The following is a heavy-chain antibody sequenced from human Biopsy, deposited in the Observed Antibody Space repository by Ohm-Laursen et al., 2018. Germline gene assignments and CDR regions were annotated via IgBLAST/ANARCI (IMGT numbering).Heavy chain of an antibody. J-gene: IGHJ6*02. CDR2: ISPSGATT. CDR3: ARAGVGSDGTDSYYYGMDV. CDR1: GNTFATYH. Sequence: ASAKVSCKASGNTFATYHIHWVRQAPGQGLGWMGVISPSGATTSFSQKFQGRITMTRDTSTGTVYMDLNSLGSEDTAVYYCARAGVGSDGTDSYYYGMDVWGPGTTVTVSS. V-gene: IGHV1-46*01. D-gene: IGHD5-24*01.